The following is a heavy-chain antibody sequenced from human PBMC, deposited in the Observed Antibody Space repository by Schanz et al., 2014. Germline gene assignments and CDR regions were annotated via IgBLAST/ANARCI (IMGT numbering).Heavy chain of an antibody. CDR2: IDGEGGDT. V-gene: IGHV3-74*01. CDR1: GFTFRNNW. D-gene: IGHD6-19*01. Sequence: LVVESGGCLVQPGGSLRLSRAASGFTFRNNWMHWVRQGPGKGLSWVSRIDGEGGDTRYADSVKGRFTVFRDNARNMVFLQMNSLRVDDTGVYYCVRDERISSGVWFDPWGQGTLVTVSS. CDR3: VRDERISSGVWFDP. J-gene: IGHJ5*02.